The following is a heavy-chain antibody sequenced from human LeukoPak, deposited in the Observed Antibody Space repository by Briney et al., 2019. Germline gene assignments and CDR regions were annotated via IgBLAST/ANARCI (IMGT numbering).Heavy chain of an antibody. Sequence: PSETLSLTCTVSGGSISSYYWSWIRQPPGKGLEWIGYIYYSGSTNYNPSLKSRVAISVDTSKNQFSLKLSSVTAADTAVYYCARGRYSYCHQAFDAFDIWGQGTMVTVSS. CDR1: GGSISSYY. V-gene: IGHV4-59*01. CDR2: IYYSGST. D-gene: IGHD5-18*01. J-gene: IGHJ3*02. CDR3: ARGRYSYCHQAFDAFDI.